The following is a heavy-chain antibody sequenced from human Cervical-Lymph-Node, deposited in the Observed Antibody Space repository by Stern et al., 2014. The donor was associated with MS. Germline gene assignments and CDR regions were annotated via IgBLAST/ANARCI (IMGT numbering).Heavy chain of an antibody. CDR2: ISSSSSYI. J-gene: IGHJ4*02. CDR3: ARVTYSSSPVFDY. V-gene: IGHV3-21*01. D-gene: IGHD6-6*01. CDR1: GFTFSSYS. Sequence: VQLVESGGGLVKPGGSLRLSCAASGFTFSSYSMNWVRQAPGKGLEWVSSISSSSSYIYYADSVKGRFTISRDNAKNSLYLQMNSLRAEDTAVYYCARVTYSSSPVFDYWGQGTLVTVSS.